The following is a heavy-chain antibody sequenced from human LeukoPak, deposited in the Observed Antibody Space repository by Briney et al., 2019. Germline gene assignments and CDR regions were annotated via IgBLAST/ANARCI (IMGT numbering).Heavy chain of an antibody. J-gene: IGHJ4*02. CDR1: GFTVSSNY. CDR2: IYIVGST. CDR3: AKDRDYGSGSYCFDY. V-gene: IGHV3-66*02. D-gene: IGHD3-10*01. Sequence: GGSLRLSCAASGFTVSSNYMSWVRQAPGKGLEWVSVIYIVGSTYYADSVKGRFTISRDNSKNTLYLQMNSLRAEDTAVYYCAKDRDYGSGSYCFDYWGQGTLVTVSS.